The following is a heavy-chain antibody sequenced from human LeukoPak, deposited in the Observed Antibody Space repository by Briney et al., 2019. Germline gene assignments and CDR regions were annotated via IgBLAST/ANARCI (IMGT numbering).Heavy chain of an antibody. CDR2: ISGSGGST. CDR1: GFTFSSYG. V-gene: IGHV3-23*01. J-gene: IGHJ4*02. CDR3: AKRGGSVGEKHTYYVDY. Sequence: SGGSLRLSCAASGFTFSSYGMHWVRQAPGKGLEWVSAISGSGGSTYYADSVKGRFTISRDNSKNTLYLQMNSLRSEDTAVYYCAKRGGSVGEKHTYYVDYWGQGTLVTVSS. D-gene: IGHD3-10*01.